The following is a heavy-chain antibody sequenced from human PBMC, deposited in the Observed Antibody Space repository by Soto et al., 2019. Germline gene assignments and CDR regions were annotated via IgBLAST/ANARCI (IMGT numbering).Heavy chain of an antibody. V-gene: IGHV4-30-2*01. CDR3: ARANYYGSSGYLGGTDV. D-gene: IGHD3-22*01. CDR1: GGSIWSGGDS. CDR2: IYHSGST. J-gene: IGHJ6*02. Sequence: SESLAIACAVSGGSIWSGGDSGSWIRQPPGKGLEWIGYIYHSGSTYYNPSLKSRVTISVDRSKNQFSLKLSSVTAADTAVYYCARANYYGSSGYLGGTDVLVQGTTVPGSS.